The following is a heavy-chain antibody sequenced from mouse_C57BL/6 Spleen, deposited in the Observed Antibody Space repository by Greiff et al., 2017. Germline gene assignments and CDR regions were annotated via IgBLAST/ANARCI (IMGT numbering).Heavy chain of an antibody. CDR1: GYTFTDYY. V-gene: IGHV1-76*01. Sequence: VQLQQSGAELVRPGASVKLSCKASGYTFTDYYINWVKQRPGQGLEWIARIYPGSGNTYYNEKFKGKATLTAEKSSSTAYMQLSSLTSEDSAVYFCASSSSYAMDYWGQGTSVTVSS. CDR3: ASSSSYAMDY. J-gene: IGHJ4*01. CDR2: IYPGSGNT. D-gene: IGHD1-2*01.